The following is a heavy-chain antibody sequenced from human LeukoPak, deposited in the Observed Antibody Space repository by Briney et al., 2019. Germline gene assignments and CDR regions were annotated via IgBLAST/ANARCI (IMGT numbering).Heavy chain of an antibody. D-gene: IGHD3-9*01. J-gene: IGHJ1*01. V-gene: IGHV3-23*01. CDR3: AKATAYFLEYFQN. CDR2: ITGSGGSA. CDR1: GFTFSSYA. Sequence: GGSLRLSCAASGFTFSSYAMSWVRQAPGKELEWVSCITGSGGSAYYADSVKGRFTISRDNSRNILDLQMNSLRAEDTAVYYCAKATAYFLEYFQNWGPGTLVIVSS.